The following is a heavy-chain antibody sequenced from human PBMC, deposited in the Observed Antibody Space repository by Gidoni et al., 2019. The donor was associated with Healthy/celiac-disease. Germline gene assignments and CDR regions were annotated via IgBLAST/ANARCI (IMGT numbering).Heavy chain of an antibody. J-gene: IGHJ3*02. CDR3: ARAANDAFDI. Sequence: QLQLQESGSGLVKPSQTLSLTCAVSGGSISSGGYSWSWIRQPPGKGLEWIGYIYHSGSTYYNPSLKSRVTISVDRSKNQFSLKLSSVTAADTAVYYCARAANDAFDIWGQGTKVTVSS. CDR1: GGSISSGGYS. CDR2: IYHSGST. V-gene: IGHV4-30-2*01.